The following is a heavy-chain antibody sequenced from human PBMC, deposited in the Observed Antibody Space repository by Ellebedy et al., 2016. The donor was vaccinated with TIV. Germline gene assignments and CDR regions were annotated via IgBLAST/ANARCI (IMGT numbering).Heavy chain of an antibody. J-gene: IGHJ6*02. V-gene: IGHV1-69*13. Sequence: SVKVSCXASGGTFSSYAISWVRQAPGQGLEWMGGIIPIFGTANYAQKFQGRVTITADESTSTAYMELSSLRSEDTAVYYCARRQVEHYDILTGYQPYYYYGMDVWGQGTTVTVSS. CDR1: GGTFSSYA. CDR3: ARRQVEHYDILTGYQPYYYYGMDV. D-gene: IGHD3-9*01. CDR2: IIPIFGTA.